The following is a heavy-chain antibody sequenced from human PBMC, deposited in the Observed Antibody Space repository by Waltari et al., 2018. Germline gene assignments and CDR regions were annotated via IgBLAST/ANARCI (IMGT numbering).Heavy chain of an antibody. J-gene: IGHJ5*02. V-gene: IGHV4-61*09. CDR1: GGSISSGSYY. D-gene: IGHD3-10*01. CDR3: ARSLDEFNWFDP. CDR2: IYTSGST. Sequence: QVQLQESGPGLVKPSQTLSLTCTVSGGSISSGSYYWSWIRQPAGKGLEWIGYIYTSGSTNYNPSLKSRVTISVDTSKNQFSLKLSSVTAADTAVYYCARSLDEFNWFDPWGQGTLVTVSS.